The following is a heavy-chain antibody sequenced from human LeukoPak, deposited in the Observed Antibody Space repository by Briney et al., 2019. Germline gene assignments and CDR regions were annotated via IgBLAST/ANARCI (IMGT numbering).Heavy chain of an antibody. CDR3: ATYDYSNSV. D-gene: IGHD4-11*01. CDR1: GYIFSSYG. Sequence: ASVKVSCKASGYIFSSYGINWVRQAPGQGLEWMGWISAYNGYTNYAQKVQGRVTMTTDTSTSTAYMELGNLRSDDTAVYYCATYDYSNSVWGQGTLVTASS. V-gene: IGHV1-18*01. J-gene: IGHJ4*02. CDR2: ISAYNGYT.